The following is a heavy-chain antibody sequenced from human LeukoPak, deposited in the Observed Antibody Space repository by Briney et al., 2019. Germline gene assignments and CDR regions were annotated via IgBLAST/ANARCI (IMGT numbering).Heavy chain of an antibody. CDR3: ARRGIAAADPDDY. V-gene: IGHV5-51*01. D-gene: IGHD6-13*01. CDR1: GSSFTSYW. J-gene: IGHJ4*02. Sequence: GESLKISCKGSGSSFTSYWIGWVRQMPGKGLEWRGIIYPGNSDTRYSPSFQSQVTISADKSISTAYLQWSSLKASDTAMYYCARRGIAAADPDDYWGQGTLVTVSS. CDR2: IYPGNSDT.